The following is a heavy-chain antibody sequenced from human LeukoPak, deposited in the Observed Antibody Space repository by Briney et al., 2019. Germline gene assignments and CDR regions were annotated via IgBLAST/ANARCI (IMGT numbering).Heavy chain of an antibody. CDR2: ISSSGSTI. CDR3: ARDAMVRGVTIPMDV. J-gene: IGHJ6*03. V-gene: IGHV3-48*03. D-gene: IGHD3-10*01. CDR1: GFIFSSYE. Sequence: GGSLRLSCAASGFIFSSYEMNWVRQAPGKGLECVSYISSSGSTIYYADSVKGRFTISRDNAKNSLYLQMNSLRAEDTAVYYCARDAMVRGVTIPMDVWGKGTTVTISS.